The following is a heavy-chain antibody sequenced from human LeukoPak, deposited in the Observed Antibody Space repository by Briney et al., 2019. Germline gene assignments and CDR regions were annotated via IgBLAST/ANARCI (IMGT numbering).Heavy chain of an antibody. V-gene: IGHV3-9*01. CDR2: ISWNSGSI. CDR3: APMGYYDSSGYITDAFDI. CDR1: GFTFDDYA. J-gene: IGHJ3*02. D-gene: IGHD3-22*01. Sequence: GRSLRLSCAASGFTFDDYAMHWVRQAPGKGLEWVSGISWNSGSIGYADSVKGRFTISRDNAKDTLYLQMNSLRAEDTAVYYCAPMGYYDSSGYITDAFDIWGQGTMVTVSS.